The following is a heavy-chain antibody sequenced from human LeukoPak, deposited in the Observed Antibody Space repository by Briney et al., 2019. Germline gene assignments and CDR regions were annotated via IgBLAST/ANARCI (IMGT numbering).Heavy chain of an antibody. CDR3: ARWVGYSDY. V-gene: IGHV4-34*01. CDR2: INHSGST. Sequence: SETLSLTCAVYGGSFSGCYWSWIRQPPGKGLEWIGEINHSGSTNYNPSLKSRVTISVDTSKNQFSLKLSSVTAADTAVYYCARWVGYSDYWGQGTLVTVSS. CDR1: GGSFSGCY. D-gene: IGHD3-22*01. J-gene: IGHJ4*02.